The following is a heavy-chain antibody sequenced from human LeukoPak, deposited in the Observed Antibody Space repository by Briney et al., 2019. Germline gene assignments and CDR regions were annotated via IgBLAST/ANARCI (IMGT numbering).Heavy chain of an antibody. CDR1: GFTFSSYG. V-gene: IGHV3-23*01. CDR3: AKGGYSSGWRNYFDY. CDR2: ISATGGST. J-gene: IGHJ4*02. Sequence: GGSLRLSCAASGFTFSSYGITWARQAPGRALEWVSKISATGGSTYYADSVKGRFTISRDNSKDTLYLQMNSLRAEDTAVYYCAKGGYSSGWRNYFDYWGQGTLVTVSS. D-gene: IGHD6-19*01.